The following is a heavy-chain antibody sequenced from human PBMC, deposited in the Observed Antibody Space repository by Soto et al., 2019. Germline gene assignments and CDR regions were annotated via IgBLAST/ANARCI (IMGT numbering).Heavy chain of an antibody. V-gene: IGHV1-8*01. D-gene: IGHD6-13*01. CDR3: ARRGYSSSWYSYYYYGMDV. J-gene: IGHJ6*02. Sequence: QVQLVQSGAEVKKPGASVKVSCKASGYTFTSYDINWVRQATGQGLEWMGWMNPNSGNTDYAQKFXGRGTMTRKTPXXXAXXELSSLRSEDTAVYYCARRGYSSSWYSYYYYGMDVWGQGTTVTVSS. CDR1: GYTFTSYD. CDR2: MNPNSGNT.